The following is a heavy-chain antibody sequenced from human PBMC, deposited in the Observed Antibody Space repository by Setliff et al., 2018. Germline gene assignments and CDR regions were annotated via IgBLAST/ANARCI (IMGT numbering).Heavy chain of an antibody. V-gene: IGHV1-69*06. CDR2: IIPLLETA. J-gene: IGHJ4*02. D-gene: IGHD6-19*01. CDR1: GDTFSTYA. Sequence: ASVKVSCKASGDTFSTYALSWVRQAPGQGLEWMGGIIPLLETAKYAQKFQGRVTITADKSTSTAYMELSSLRSEDTAVYYCVRVTSGRLDFDYWGQGTPVTVSS. CDR3: VRVTSGRLDFDY.